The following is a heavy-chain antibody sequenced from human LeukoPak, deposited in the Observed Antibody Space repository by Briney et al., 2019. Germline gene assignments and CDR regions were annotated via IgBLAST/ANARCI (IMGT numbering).Heavy chain of an antibody. CDR2: IYYSGST. D-gene: IGHD6-13*01. J-gene: IGHJ4*02. V-gene: IGHV4-39*07. CDR3: ARRSWYLDY. Sequence: PSETLSLTCTVSGGSISSSSYYWGWIRQPPGKGLEWIGSIYYSGSTYYNPSLKSRVTISVDTSKNQFSLNLNSVTAADTAVYYYARRSWYLDYWGQGTLVTVSS. CDR1: GGSISSSSYY.